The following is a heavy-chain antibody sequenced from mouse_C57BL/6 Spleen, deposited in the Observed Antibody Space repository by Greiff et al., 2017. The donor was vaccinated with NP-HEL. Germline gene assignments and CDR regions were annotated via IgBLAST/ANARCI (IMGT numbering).Heavy chain of an antibody. J-gene: IGHJ2*01. V-gene: IGHV1-61*01. CDR2: IYPFDSET. Sequence: VKLQPPWAELVRPGSLVKPSFQASCFTFPSHWVDLVKQRPGQGLEWIGNIYPFDSETHYNQKFKDKATLTVDKSSSTAYMQLSSLTSEDSAVYYCARRGDYFDYWGQGTTLTVSS. CDR3: ARRGDYFDY. CDR1: CFTFPSHW.